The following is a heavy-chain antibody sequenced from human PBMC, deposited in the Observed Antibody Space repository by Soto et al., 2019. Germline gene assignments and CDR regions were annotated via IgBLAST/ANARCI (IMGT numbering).Heavy chain of an antibody. Sequence: SETLSLTCTVSGGSINSSSYYWGFIRQPPGKGLGWIGSIYYSGSTYYNPSLKSRVTISVDTSKNQFSLKLSSVTAADTAVYYCARRLYYDSSGFEGGGMDVWGQGTTVTVS. CDR2: IYYSGST. V-gene: IGHV4-39*01. CDR3: ARRLYYDSSGFEGGGMDV. CDR1: GGSINSSSYY. D-gene: IGHD3-22*01. J-gene: IGHJ6*02.